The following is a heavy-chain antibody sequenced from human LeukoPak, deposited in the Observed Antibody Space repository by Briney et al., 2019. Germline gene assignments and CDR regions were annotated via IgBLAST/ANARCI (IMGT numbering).Heavy chain of an antibody. CDR3: AREEHVVVVAATLRYFQH. Sequence: ASVKVSCKASGYTFTSYAMHWVRQAPGQRLEWMGWINAGNGNTKYSQKFQGRVTITRDTSASTAYMELSSLRSEDTAVYYCAREEHVVVVAATLRYFQHWGQGTLVTVSS. V-gene: IGHV1-3*01. CDR1: GYTFTSYA. J-gene: IGHJ1*01. CDR2: INAGNGNT. D-gene: IGHD2-15*01.